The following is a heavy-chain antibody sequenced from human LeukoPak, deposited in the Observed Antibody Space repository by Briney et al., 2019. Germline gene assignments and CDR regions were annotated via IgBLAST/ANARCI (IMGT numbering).Heavy chain of an antibody. CDR2: ISAYNGNT. CDR3: ARSLNFASPMTFDY. J-gene: IGHJ4*02. Sequence: GASVKVSCKASGYTFTSYGISWVRQAPGQGLEWMGWISAYNGNTNYAQKLQGRVTMTTDTSTSAAYMELRSLRSDDTAVYYCARSLNFASPMTFDYWGQGTLVTVSS. V-gene: IGHV1-18*01. CDR1: GYTFTSYG. D-gene: IGHD3-16*01.